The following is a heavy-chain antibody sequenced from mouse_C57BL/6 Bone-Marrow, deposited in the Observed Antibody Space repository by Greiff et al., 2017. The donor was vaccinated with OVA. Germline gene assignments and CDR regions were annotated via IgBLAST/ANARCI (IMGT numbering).Heavy chain of an antibody. CDR3: ARYGSSPYWYFDV. J-gene: IGHJ1*03. CDR2: IYPRDGST. CDR1: GYTFTSYD. V-gene: IGHV1-85*01. Sequence: VQRVESGPELVKPGASVKLSCKASGYTFTSYDINWVKQRPGQGLAWIGWIYPRDGSTKYNEKFKGKATLTVDTSSSTAYLELHSLTSEDSAVYFCARYGSSPYWYFDVWGTGTTVTVSS. D-gene: IGHD1-1*01.